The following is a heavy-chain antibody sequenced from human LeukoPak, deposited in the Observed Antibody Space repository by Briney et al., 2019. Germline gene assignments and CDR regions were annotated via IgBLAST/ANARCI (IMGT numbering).Heavy chain of an antibody. J-gene: IGHJ4*02. Sequence: MPGGSLRLSCAASGFTLSSYSMNWVRQAPGKGLEWVSSISSSSSYIYYADSVKGRFTISRDNAKTSLYLQMNSLRAEDTAVYYCARDPGYYDSSGYHGYWGQGTLVTVSS. D-gene: IGHD3-22*01. CDR1: GFTLSSYS. CDR2: ISSSSSYI. CDR3: ARDPGYYDSSGYHGY. V-gene: IGHV3-21*01.